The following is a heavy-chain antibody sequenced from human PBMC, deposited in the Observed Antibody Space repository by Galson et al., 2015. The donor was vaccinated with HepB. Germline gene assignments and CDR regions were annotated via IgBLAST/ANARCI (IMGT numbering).Heavy chain of an antibody. Sequence: SLRLSCAASGFTSDDYAIHWVRQVPGKGLEWVSSISWNSGSIGYADSVKGRFTISRDNAKNSLYLQMNSLRAEDTAFYYCAKDRSPSGSSAVGYFDYWGQGTLVTVSS. CDR1: GFTSDDYA. V-gene: IGHV3-9*02. J-gene: IGHJ4*02. CDR2: ISWNSGSI. CDR3: AKDRSPSGSSAVGYFDY. D-gene: IGHD1-26*01.